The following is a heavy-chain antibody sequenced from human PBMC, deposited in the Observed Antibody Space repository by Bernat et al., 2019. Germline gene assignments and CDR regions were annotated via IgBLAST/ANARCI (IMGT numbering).Heavy chain of an antibody. Sequence: QVQLVESGGGVVQPGRSLRLSCTASGLSFSNFAMHWVRQAPGKGLEWVAVISNEGSKKYYADSVEGRFTISRDNSRNSLYLQMNSLTIEDTAVYYCARDGYQSSGTYFDYWGLGTLLTVSS. CDR1: GLSFSNFA. CDR2: ISNEGSKK. J-gene: IGHJ4*02. V-gene: IGHV3-30-3*01. CDR3: ARDGYQSSGTYFDY. D-gene: IGHD3-22*01.